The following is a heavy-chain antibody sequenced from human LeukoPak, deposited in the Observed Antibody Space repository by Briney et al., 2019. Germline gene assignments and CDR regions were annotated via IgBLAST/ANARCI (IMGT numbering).Heavy chain of an antibody. CDR3: ARDRGGWLRFFEPVFDY. D-gene: IGHD5-12*01. CDR2: IKQDGSEK. CDR1: GLTFSSYW. Sequence: PGGSLRLSXAASGLTFSSYWMSWVRQAPGKGLEWVANIKQDGSEKYYVDSVKGRFTISRDNAKNSLYLQMNSLRAEDTAVYYCARDRGGWLRFFEPVFDYWGQGTLVTVSS. J-gene: IGHJ4*02. V-gene: IGHV3-7*01.